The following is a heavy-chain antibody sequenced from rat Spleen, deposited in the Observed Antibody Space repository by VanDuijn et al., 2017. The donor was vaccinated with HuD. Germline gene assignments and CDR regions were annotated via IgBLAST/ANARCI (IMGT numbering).Heavy chain of an antibody. CDR1: GFTFSNYY. CDR3: ARHNSGYGVMDA. CDR2: ISIGDSST. Sequence: EVHLEESGGGLVQPGKSMKLSCAASGFTFSNYYMAWVRQAPTKGLEWVASISIGDSSTYYRDSVKGRFTISRDNAKSTLYLQMDSLRSEDTATYYCARHNSGYGVMDAWGQGASVTVSS. V-gene: IGHV5-25*01. D-gene: IGHD4-3*01. J-gene: IGHJ4*01.